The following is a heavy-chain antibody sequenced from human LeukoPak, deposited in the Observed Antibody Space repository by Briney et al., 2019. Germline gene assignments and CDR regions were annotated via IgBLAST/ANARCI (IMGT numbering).Heavy chain of an antibody. CDR3: ARGRWLQLRRMRNWFDP. Sequence: SETLSPTCTVSGGSISSSSYYWGWIRQPPGKGLEWIGSIYYSGSTYYNPSLKSRVTISVDTSKNQFSLKLSSVTAADTAVYYCARGRWLQLRRMRNWFDPWGQGTLVTVSS. CDR2: IYYSGST. CDR1: GGSISSSSYY. D-gene: IGHD5-24*01. V-gene: IGHV4-39*07. J-gene: IGHJ5*02.